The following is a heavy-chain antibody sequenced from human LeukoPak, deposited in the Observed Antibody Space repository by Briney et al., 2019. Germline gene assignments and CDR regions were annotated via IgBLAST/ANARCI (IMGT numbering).Heavy chain of an antibody. J-gene: IGHJ6*02. V-gene: IGHV3-9*01. CDR1: GFTFSSYS. Sequence: PGGSLRLSCAASGFTFSSYSMNWVRQAPGKGLEWVSGISWNSGSIGYADSVKGRFTISRDNAKNSLYLQMNSLRAEDTALYYCAKVAGSYGSYYFYGMDVWGQGTTVTVSS. D-gene: IGHD5-18*01. CDR3: AKVAGSYGSYYFYGMDV. CDR2: ISWNSGSI.